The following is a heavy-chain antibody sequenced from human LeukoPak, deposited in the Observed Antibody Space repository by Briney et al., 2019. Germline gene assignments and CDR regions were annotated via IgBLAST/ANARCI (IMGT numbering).Heavy chain of an antibody. J-gene: IGHJ4*02. V-gene: IGHV3-15*01. CDR1: GLIFSDVW. Sequence: PGGSLRLSCGASGLIFSDVWVNWVRQAPGKGLEWVGHIKRETEGATTAYAASVRGRFTISRDDSANTIYLQMVNLQTEDTAVYFCATHASGRWHNRYYFDHWGQRTLVTVSS. CDR3: ATHASGRWHNRYYFDH. CDR2: IKRETEGATT. D-gene: IGHD1-14*01.